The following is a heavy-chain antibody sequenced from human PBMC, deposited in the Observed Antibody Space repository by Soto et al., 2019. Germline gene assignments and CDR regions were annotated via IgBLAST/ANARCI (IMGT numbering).Heavy chain of an antibody. V-gene: IGHV4-30-2*01. J-gene: IGHJ6*02. Sequence: SETLSLTCAVSGDSISRGGYSWTWIRQPPGKALGWIGNIYDSGSTSYNPSLKSRVTMSVDTSKNQFSLRLTSVTAADTAVYFCARGSSSYYDYGMDVWGQGTTVTVSS. D-gene: IGHD6-6*01. CDR2: IYDSGST. CDR3: ARGSSSYYDYGMDV. CDR1: GDSISRGGYS.